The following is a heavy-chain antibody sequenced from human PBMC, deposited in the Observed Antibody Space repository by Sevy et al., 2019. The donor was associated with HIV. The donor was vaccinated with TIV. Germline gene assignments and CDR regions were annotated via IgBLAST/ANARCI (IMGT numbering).Heavy chain of an antibody. J-gene: IGHJ4*02. CDR1: GGSITTGPYY. D-gene: IGHD1-20*01. Sequence: SETLSLTCSVSGGSITTGPYYWAWIRQSPGKGPEWLGSMYGTVEPNGNTYYNPTLKTRIGMSMDKSNNRFALSLRSVIAADTAVYFCAKSLKAWYDFPAFEHWGQGIPVTVSS. V-gene: IGHV4-39*02. CDR3: AKSLKAWYDFPAFEH. CDR2: MYGTVEPNGNT.